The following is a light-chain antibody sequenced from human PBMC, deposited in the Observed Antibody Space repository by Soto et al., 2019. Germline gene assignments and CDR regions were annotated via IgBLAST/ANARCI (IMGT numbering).Light chain of an antibody. Sequence: EIVLTQSPATLSLSPGERATLSCRASQSVSRYLAWYQQKPGQAPRLLIYDAFNRATGIPARFIGSGSATDFTLTIGSLDPEDFAVYYCQQRSKSFTFGGGTKVEIK. CDR2: DAF. CDR1: QSVSRY. J-gene: IGKJ4*01. CDR3: QQRSKSFT. V-gene: IGKV3-11*01.